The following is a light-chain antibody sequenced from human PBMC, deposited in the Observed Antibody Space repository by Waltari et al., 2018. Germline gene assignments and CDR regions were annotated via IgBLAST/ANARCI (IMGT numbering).Light chain of an antibody. CDR3: QQYYSEPLFT. J-gene: IGKJ2*01. CDR2: AAS. CDR1: QDISKS. V-gene: IGKV1-NL1*01. Sequence: DIQVTQSPSSLSASVGDRVSITCRASQDISKSVAWYQQRPGKAPKLLLTAASRLEKGVPSRFRGRGSGTVYTLTISRLQPEDFANYYCQQYYSEPLFTFGQGTELELK.